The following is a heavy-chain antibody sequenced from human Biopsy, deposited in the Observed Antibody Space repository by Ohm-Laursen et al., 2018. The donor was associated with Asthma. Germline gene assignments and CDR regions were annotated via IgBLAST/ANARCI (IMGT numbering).Heavy chain of an antibody. CDR2: IRPNNRGV. Sequence: GSLRLSCAASGFAFDSYAMSWARQAPGKGLAWVSTIRPNNRGVDYVPSVRGRFTMSRGNSKNTLYLHMSSLRAEDTAVYYCVKDTYEDSGGYYTFEVWGQGTMVTVSS. V-gene: IGHV3-23*01. D-gene: IGHD5-18*01. CDR3: VKDTYEDSGGYYTFEV. CDR1: GFAFDSYA. J-gene: IGHJ3*01.